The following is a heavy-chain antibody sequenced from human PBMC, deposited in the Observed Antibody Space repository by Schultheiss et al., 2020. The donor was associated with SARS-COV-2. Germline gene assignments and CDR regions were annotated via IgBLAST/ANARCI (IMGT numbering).Heavy chain of an antibody. CDR2: INHSGST. V-gene: IGHV4-39*07. D-gene: IGHD2-15*01. CDR1: GGSISSGGYY. CDR3: ARGSRTVVVVAATDFDY. J-gene: IGHJ4*02. Sequence: SETLSLTCTVSGGSISSGGYYWSWIRQPPGKGLEWIGEINHSGSTNYNPSLKSRVTISVDTSKNQFSLKLSSVTAADTAVYYCARGSRTVVVVAATDFDYWGQGTLVTVSS.